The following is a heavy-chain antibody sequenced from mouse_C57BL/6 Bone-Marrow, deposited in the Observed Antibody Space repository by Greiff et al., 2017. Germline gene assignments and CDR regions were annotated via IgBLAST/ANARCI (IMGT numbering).Heavy chain of an antibody. CDR1: GYTFTSYG. Sequence: QVQLKQSGAELARPGASVKLSCKASGYTFTSYGISWVKQRTGQGLEWIGEIYPRSGNTYYNEKFKGKATLTAGKSSSTAYMELRSLTSEDSAVYFCARVGLWYFDVWGTGTTVTVSS. J-gene: IGHJ1*03. CDR3: ARVGLWYFDV. V-gene: IGHV1-81*01. CDR2: IYPRSGNT.